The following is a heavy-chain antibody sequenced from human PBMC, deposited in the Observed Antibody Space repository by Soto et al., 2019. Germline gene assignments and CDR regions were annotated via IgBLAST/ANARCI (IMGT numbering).Heavy chain of an antibody. CDR3: ARDSYTVQNDFDI. D-gene: IGHD2-2*02. V-gene: IGHV3-64*01. CDR1: GFTFSSYS. CDR2: ISSSGSAI. J-gene: IGHJ3*02. Sequence: GGSLRLSCAASGFTFSSYSMNWVRQAPGKGLECVSVISSSGSAIYYANSVKGRFTISRDNSKNTLYLQMGSLRAEDMAVYYCARDSYTVQNDFDIWGQGPMVTVSS.